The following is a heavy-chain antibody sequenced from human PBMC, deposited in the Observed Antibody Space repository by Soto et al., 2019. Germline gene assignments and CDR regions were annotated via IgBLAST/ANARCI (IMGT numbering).Heavy chain of an antibody. J-gene: IGHJ4*02. CDR3: ATAPRSRYYYDSSGYAGPDY. CDR1: GGTFSSYA. V-gene: IGHV1-69*13. Sequence: SVKVSCKASGGTFSSYAISWVRQAPGQGLEWMGGIIPIFGTANYAQKFQGRVTITADESTSTAYMELSSPRSEDTAVYYCATAPRSRYYYDSSGYAGPDYWGQGTLVTVSS. CDR2: IIPIFGTA. D-gene: IGHD3-22*01.